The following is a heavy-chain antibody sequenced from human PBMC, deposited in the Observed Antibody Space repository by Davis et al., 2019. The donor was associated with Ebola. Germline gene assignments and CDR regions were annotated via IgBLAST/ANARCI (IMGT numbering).Heavy chain of an antibody. Sequence: GESLKISCAASGFTFSSYGMHWVRQAPGKGLEWVSSISSSSSYIYYADSVKGRFTISRDNAKNSLYLQMNSLRAEDTAVYYCARDLKGFGGYGMDVWGQGTTVTVSS. CDR3: ARDLKGFGGYGMDV. CDR2: ISSSSSYI. V-gene: IGHV3-21*01. J-gene: IGHJ6*02. CDR1: GFTFSSYG. D-gene: IGHD3-10*01.